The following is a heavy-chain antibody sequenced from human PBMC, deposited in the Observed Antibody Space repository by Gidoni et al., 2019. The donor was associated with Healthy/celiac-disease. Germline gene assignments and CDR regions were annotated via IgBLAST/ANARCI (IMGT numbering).Heavy chain of an antibody. CDR3: ARTSPYYYDSSGYLLDY. V-gene: IGHV4-39*07. D-gene: IGHD3-22*01. Sequence: QLQLQESGPGLVKPSETLSLTCTVSGGSISSSSYYWGWLRQPPGKGLEWIGSSYYSGSTYYNPSLKSRVTISVDTSKNQFSLKLSSVTAADTAVYYRARTSPYYYDSSGYLLDYWGQGTLVTVSS. J-gene: IGHJ4*02. CDR1: GGSISSSSYY. CDR2: SYYSGST.